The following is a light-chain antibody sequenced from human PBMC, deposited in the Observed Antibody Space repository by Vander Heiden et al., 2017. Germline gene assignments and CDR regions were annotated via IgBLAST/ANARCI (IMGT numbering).Light chain of an antibody. J-gene: IGKJ3*01. Sequence: EIVLTQSPGTLSLSPGERATLSCRASQSIESSYLAWYQQRPGQSPRFLMYRASRRATGIPDRFSGSGSGTDFTLTISILDPEDFAVYYCQYDGTSRYTFGHGTKVDIK. CDR3: QYDGTSRYT. CDR1: QSIESSY. CDR2: RAS. V-gene: IGKV3-20*01.